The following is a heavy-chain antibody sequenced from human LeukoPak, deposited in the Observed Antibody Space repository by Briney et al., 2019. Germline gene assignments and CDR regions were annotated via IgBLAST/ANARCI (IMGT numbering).Heavy chain of an antibody. CDR2: INHSGST. Sequence: SQTLSLTCAVSGGSFIVYYWSWIRQPPGKGLEWIGEINHSGSTNYNPSLKSRVTISVDTSKNQFSLKLSSVTAADTAVYYCAAVGMATAKGADYWGQGTLVTVSS. D-gene: IGHD5-24*01. CDR1: GGSFIVYY. V-gene: IGHV4-34*01. CDR3: AAVGMATAKGADY. J-gene: IGHJ4*02.